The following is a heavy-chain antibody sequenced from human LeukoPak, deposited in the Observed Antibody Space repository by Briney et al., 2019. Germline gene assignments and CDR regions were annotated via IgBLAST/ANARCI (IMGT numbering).Heavy chain of an antibody. D-gene: IGHD3-3*01. CDR1: GYTFTSYD. Sequence: ASVKVSCKASGYTFTSYDINWVRQATGQGLEWMGWRNPNSGNTGNAQKFQGRVTMTRNTSISTAYMELSSLRSEDTAVYYCARGNGFLEWLLYAGGSWFDPWGQGKLVTVFS. CDR3: ARGNGFLEWLLYAGGSWFDP. J-gene: IGHJ5*02. CDR2: RNPNSGNT. V-gene: IGHV1-8*01.